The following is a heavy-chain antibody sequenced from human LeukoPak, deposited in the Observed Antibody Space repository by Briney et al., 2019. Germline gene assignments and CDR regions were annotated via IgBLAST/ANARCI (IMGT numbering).Heavy chain of an antibody. D-gene: IGHD3-22*01. Sequence: ASVKVSCKASGYTFTSYGISWVRQAPGQGLEWMGWISAYNGNTNYAQKLQGRVTMTTDTSTSTAYMELRSLRSDDTAVYYCARGGWVTMIVVGPFDYWGQGTLVTVSS. CDR2: ISAYNGNT. V-gene: IGHV1-18*01. J-gene: IGHJ4*02. CDR1: GYTFTSYG. CDR3: ARGGWVTMIVVGPFDY.